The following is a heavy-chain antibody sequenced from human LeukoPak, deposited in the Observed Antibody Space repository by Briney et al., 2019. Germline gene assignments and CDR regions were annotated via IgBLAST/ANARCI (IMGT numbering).Heavy chain of an antibody. Sequence: GGSLRLSCAASGFTFDDYAMHWVRQAPGKGLEWVSGISWNSGSIGYADSVKGRFTISRDNAKNSLYLQMNSLRAEDMALYYCAKSSDGGTPGAGAFDIWGQGTMVTVSS. J-gene: IGHJ3*02. CDR2: ISWNSGSI. D-gene: IGHD4-23*01. V-gene: IGHV3-9*03. CDR3: AKSSDGGTPGAGAFDI. CDR1: GFTFDDYA.